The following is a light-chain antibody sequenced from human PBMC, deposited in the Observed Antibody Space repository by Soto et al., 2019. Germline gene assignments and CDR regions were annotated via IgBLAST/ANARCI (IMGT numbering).Light chain of an antibody. J-gene: IGLJ2*01. CDR2: EVN. CDR3: CSRTTIDTGA. V-gene: IGLV2-11*01. CDR1: NNDVGAYNF. Sequence: QSALTQPRSVSGSPGQSVTISCTGTNNDVGAYNFVSWYQQHPGKAPKLMIYEVNKRPSGIPDRFSGSKSGNTASLTISGLQAEDEADYYCCSRTTIDTGAFGGGTQLTVL.